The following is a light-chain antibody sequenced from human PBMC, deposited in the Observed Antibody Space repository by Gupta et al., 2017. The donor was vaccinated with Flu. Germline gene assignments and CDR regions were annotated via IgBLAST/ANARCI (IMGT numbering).Light chain of an antibody. J-gene: IGKJ3*01. CDR3: QYRGRT. CDR2: DAS. V-gene: IGKV3-11*01. CDR1: QSVGSY. Sequence: EIVLTQSPVTLSLSPGERATLSCRASQSVGSYLAWYQQKPGQAPRLLIFDASNRATGIPARFSGSMSGTDFTLTISSLEPEDSAVYYCQYRGRTFGPGTKVDVE.